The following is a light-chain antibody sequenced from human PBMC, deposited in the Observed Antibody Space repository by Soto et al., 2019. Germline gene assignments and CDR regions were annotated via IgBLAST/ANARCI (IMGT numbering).Light chain of an antibody. J-gene: IGLJ3*02. CDR3: AAWDDALNGV. V-gene: IGLV1-44*01. Sequence: QSVLTQPPSASGTPGQRVTISCSGGGANIGSNTVTWYQQFPGTAPKLLIYDDYQRPSGVPDRFSGSKSGTSASLAISGLQSEDEGFYYCAAWDDALNGVFGGGTKLTVL. CDR2: DDY. CDR1: GANIGSNT.